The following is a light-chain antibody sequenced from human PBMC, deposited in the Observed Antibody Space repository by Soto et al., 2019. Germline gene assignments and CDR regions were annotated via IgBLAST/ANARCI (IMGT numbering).Light chain of an antibody. CDR2: DVS. V-gene: IGLV2-11*01. J-gene: IGLJ1*01. CDR3: CSYVGGYSYV. CDR1: SSDVGDYNS. Sequence: QSVLTQPRSVSGSPGQSVTVSCIGTSSDVGDYNSVSWYQQHPGKAPKLMIYDVSKRPSGVPDRFSGSKSGNTASLTISGLQAEDEADYYCCSYVGGYSYVFGIGT.